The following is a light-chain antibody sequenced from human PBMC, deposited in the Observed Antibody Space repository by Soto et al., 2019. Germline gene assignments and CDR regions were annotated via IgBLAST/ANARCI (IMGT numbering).Light chain of an antibody. V-gene: IGKV1-12*01. Sequence: DIQMTQLPSSMSASVGDRVTITCRASQGISRWLAWYHQKPGKAPNLLIYSASTLHSGVPSRFSGSGSGTDFTLTISSLQPEDFGTYYCQQANSLPLTFGPGTKVDMK. J-gene: IGKJ3*01. CDR3: QQANSLPLT. CDR2: SAS. CDR1: QGISRW.